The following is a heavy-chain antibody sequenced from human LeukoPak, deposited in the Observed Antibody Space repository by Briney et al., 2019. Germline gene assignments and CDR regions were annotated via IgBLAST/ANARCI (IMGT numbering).Heavy chain of an antibody. CDR2: INPNSGGT. CDR1: GYTFTGYY. V-gene: IGHV1-2*02. CDR3: ARDAGYCSSTSCDAFDI. J-gene: IGHJ3*02. D-gene: IGHD2-2*01. Sequence: GASVKVSCKASGYTFTGYYIHWVRQAPGQGLECRGWINPNSGGTNYAQKFQDRVIMTWDTSISTAYMELSRLRSDDTAVYYCARDAGYCSSTSCDAFDIWGQGTMVTVSS.